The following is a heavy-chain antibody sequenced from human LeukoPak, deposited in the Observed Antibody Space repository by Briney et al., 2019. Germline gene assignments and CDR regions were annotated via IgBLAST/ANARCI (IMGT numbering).Heavy chain of an antibody. D-gene: IGHD2-15*01. V-gene: IGHV3-53*01. CDR3: ASNGYCSGGSCALDY. Sequence: GGSLRLSCAASGFTVSSNYMSWVRQAPGKGVEWVSVIYSGGSTYYTDSVKGRFTISRDNSKNTLYLQMNSLRAEDTAVYYCASNGYCSGGSCALDYWGQGTLVTVSS. CDR1: GFTVSSNY. J-gene: IGHJ4*02. CDR2: IYSGGST.